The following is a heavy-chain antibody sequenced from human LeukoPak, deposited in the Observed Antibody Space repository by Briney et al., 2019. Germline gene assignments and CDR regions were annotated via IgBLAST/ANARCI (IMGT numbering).Heavy chain of an antibody. CDR2: ISSGGVDL. D-gene: IGHD1-1*01. Sequence: GGSLTLSCAASGFPFSYYYMGWIRQAPGKGLEWVSYISSGGVDLWYGDSVKGRFTTSRDNARNSLYLRMDSLRADDTAVYYCAREQLREYGNIDYCGQGTLVTVSS. J-gene: IGHJ4*02. CDR1: GFPFSYYY. V-gene: IGHV3-11*01. CDR3: AREQLREYGNIDY.